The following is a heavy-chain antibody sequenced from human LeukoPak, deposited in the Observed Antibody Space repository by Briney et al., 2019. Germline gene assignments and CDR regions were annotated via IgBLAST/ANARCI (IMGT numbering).Heavy chain of an antibody. V-gene: IGHV4-39*07. CDR3: ARMLRYYYDSSGYYVDY. CDR2: IYYSGST. J-gene: IGHJ4*02. Sequence: SETLSLTCTVSGGSISSSSYYWGWLRQPPGKGLEWIGSIYYSGSTYYNPSLKSRVTISVDTSKNQFSLKLSSVTAADTAVYYCARMLRYYYDSSGYYVDYWGQGTLVTVSS. CDR1: GGSISSSSYY. D-gene: IGHD3-22*01.